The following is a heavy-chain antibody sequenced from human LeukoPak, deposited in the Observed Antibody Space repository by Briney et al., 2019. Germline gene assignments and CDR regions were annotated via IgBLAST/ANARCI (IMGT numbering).Heavy chain of an antibody. Sequence: GGSLRLSCAASGCTFGNYAMGWVRQAPGKALGWVSAITSGGGTTYYAGSVKGRFTISRDNSKNTLYLQMNSLRAEDTAVYYCARDPPRAAWVFDYWGQGTLVSVSS. CDR3: ARDPPRAAWVFDY. V-gene: IGHV3-23*01. CDR1: GCTFGNYA. CDR2: ITSGGGTT. D-gene: IGHD6-25*01. J-gene: IGHJ4*02.